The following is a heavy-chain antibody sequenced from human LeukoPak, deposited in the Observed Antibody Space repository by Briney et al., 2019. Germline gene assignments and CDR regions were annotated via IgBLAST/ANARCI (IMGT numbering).Heavy chain of an antibody. CDR2: IYYSGST. CDR3: ARAKRGSGYTKRGVYFDY. Sequence: SETLSLTCTVSGGSISSHYWSWIRQPPGKGLEWIGYIYYSGSTNYNPSLKSRVTISVDTSKNQFSLKLSSVTAADTAVYYCARAKRGSGYTKRGVYFDYWGQGNLVTVSS. V-gene: IGHV4-59*11. CDR1: GGSISSHY. J-gene: IGHJ4*02. D-gene: IGHD5-12*01.